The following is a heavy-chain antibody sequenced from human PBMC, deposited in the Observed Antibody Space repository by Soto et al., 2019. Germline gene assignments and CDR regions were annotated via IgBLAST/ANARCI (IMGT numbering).Heavy chain of an antibody. Sequence: GGSLRLSCAASGFTFSSYWMHWVRQAPGKGLVWVSRINSDGSSTSYADSVKGRFTISRDNAKNTLYLQMNSLRAEDTAVYYCARGCAGYTSAACNYYYGMDVWGQGTTVTVSS. CDR1: GFTFSSYW. J-gene: IGHJ6*02. D-gene: IGHD6-19*01. V-gene: IGHV3-74*01. CDR2: INSDGSST. CDR3: ARGCAGYTSAACNYYYGMDV.